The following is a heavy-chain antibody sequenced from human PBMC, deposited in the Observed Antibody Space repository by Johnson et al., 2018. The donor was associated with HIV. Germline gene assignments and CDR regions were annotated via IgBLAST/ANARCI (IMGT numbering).Heavy chain of an antibody. D-gene: IGHD3-16*01. CDR2: ISSSGSTI. CDR3: AREKWGAFGVDAFGI. J-gene: IGHJ3*02. Sequence: QMLLVESGGGLVKPGGSLRLSCAASGFIFSDYYMSWIRQAPGKGLEWVSYISSSGSTIYYADSVKGRFTISRDNAKNSLYLQLNSLRAEDTAVYYCAREKWGAFGVDAFGIWGQGTMVTVSS. CDR1: GFIFSDYY. V-gene: IGHV3-11*04.